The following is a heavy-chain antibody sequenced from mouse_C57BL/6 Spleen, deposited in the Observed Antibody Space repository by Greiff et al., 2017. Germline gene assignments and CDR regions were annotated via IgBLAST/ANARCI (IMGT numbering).Heavy chain of an antibody. D-gene: IGHD4-1*01. CDR1: GYAFSSSW. J-gene: IGHJ2*01. CDR2: IYPGDGDT. V-gene: IGHV1-82*01. CDR3: ASQTAYYFDY. Sequence: VQLQQSGPELVKPGASVKISCKASGYAFSSSWMNWVKQRPGQGLEWIGRIYPGDGDTNYNGKFKGKATLTADKSSSTAYMQLSSLTSEDSAVYFCASQTAYYFDYWGQGTTLTVSS.